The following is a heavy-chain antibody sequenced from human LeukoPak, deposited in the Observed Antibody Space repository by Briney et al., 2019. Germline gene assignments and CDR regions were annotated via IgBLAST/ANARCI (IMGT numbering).Heavy chain of an antibody. CDR2: ISYDGSNK. V-gene: IGHV3-30-3*01. CDR1: GFTFSGYA. CDR3: ARPLLDSDSFYY. D-gene: IGHD2-2*03. Sequence: GGSLRLSCAASGFTFSGYAMHWVRQAPGKGLEWVAVISYDGSNKYYADSVKGRFTISRDNSKNTLYLHMNSLRAEDTAVYYCARPLLDSDSFYYWGQGTLVTVSS. J-gene: IGHJ4*02.